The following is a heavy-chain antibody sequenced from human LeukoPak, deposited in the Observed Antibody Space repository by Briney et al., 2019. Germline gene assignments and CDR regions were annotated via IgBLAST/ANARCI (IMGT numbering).Heavy chain of an antibody. V-gene: IGHV3-48*03. J-gene: IGHJ4*02. CDR3: ARDDGVRTVDY. CDR1: GFTFSGSE. D-gene: IGHD1-1*01. CDR2: ISSSGNTI. Sequence: PGGSLRLSCAASGFTFSGSEMNWVRQAPGKGLQWASYISSSGNTIYYADSVKGRFTVSRDNAKNSLYLQMNSLRAEDTAVYYCARDDGVRTVDYWGQGILVTVSP.